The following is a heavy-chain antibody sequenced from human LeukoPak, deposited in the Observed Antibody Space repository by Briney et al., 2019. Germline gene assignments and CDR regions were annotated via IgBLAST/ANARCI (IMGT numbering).Heavy chain of an antibody. CDR3: ARGPYYYDSSGYYPVGYFDY. J-gene: IGHJ4*02. Sequence: SETLSLTCAVYGGSFSGYYWSWIRQPPGKGLEWIGEINHSGSTNYNPSLKSRVTISVDTSKNQFSLKLSSVTAADTAVYYCARGPYYYDSSGYYPVGYFDYWGQGTLVTVSS. V-gene: IGHV4-34*01. CDR1: GGSFSGYY. CDR2: INHSGST. D-gene: IGHD3-22*01.